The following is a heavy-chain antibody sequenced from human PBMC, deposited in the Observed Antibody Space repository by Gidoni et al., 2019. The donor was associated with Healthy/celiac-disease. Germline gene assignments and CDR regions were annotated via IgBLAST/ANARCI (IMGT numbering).Heavy chain of an antibody. J-gene: IGHJ4*02. CDR1: GFTFSRNA. Sequence: EVQLLESGGGLVQPGGSLRLSCAASGFTFSRNAMSWVRQAPGKGLEWVSAISGSGGSTYYADSVKGRFTISRDNSKNTLYLQMNSLRAEDTAVYYCAKDHTCSSTSCSFFDYWGQGTLVTVSS. CDR3: AKDHTCSSTSCSFFDY. CDR2: ISGSGGST. V-gene: IGHV3-23*01. D-gene: IGHD2-2*01.